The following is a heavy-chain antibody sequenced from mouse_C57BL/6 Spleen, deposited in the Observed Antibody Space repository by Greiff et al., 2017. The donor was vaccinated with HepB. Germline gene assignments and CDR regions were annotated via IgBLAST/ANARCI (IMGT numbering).Heavy chain of an antibody. CDR3: ARRGVANYAMDY. Sequence: VQLQQPGAELVMPGASVKLSCKASGYTFTSYWMHWVKQRPGQGLEWIGEIDPSDSYTNYNQKFKGKSTLTVDKSASTAYMQLSSLTSEDSAVYYCARRGVANYAMDYWGQGTSVTVSS. J-gene: IGHJ4*01. V-gene: IGHV1-69*01. CDR1: GYTFTSYW. D-gene: IGHD1-1*01. CDR2: IDPSDSYT.